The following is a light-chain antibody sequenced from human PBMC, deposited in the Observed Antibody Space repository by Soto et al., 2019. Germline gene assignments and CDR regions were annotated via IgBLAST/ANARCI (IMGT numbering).Light chain of an antibody. J-gene: IGKJ4*01. CDR2: DAS. Sequence: EIGLKQSPAAVSLYTGERATLSFRASQSVSSYLAWYQQKPGQAPRLLIYDASNRATGIPARFSGSGSGTDFTITISSLEPEDFAVYYCQQRSNWPTFGGGTKVDIK. CDR1: QSVSSY. CDR3: QQRSNWPT. V-gene: IGKV3-11*01.